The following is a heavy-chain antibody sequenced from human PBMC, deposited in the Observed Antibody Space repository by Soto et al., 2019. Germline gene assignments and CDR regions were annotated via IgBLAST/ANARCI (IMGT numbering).Heavy chain of an antibody. J-gene: IGHJ3*02. Sequence: ASVKVSCTASGYTFASYGSSWVRQAPGQGLEWMGWISAYNGNTNYAQKLQGRVTMTTDTSTSTAYMELRSLSSVTAADTAVYYCAAFDGDQEDWVYAFDIWGQGTMVTVSS. CDR2: ISAYNGNT. CDR3: AAFDGDQEDWVYAFDI. D-gene: IGHD4-17*01. V-gene: IGHV1-18*01. CDR1: GYTFASYG.